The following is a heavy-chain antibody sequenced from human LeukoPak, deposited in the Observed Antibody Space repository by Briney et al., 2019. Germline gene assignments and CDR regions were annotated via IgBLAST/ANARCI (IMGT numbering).Heavy chain of an antibody. D-gene: IGHD6-19*01. Sequence: GGSLRPSCAASGFTVSSNYMSWVRKAPGKGLEWVSVIYSGGSTYYADSVKGRFTISRDNSKNTPYLQMNSLRAEDTAVYYCARVSGSRYSSGWYLFDYWGQGTLVTVSS. CDR1: GFTVSSNY. CDR2: IYSGGST. J-gene: IGHJ4*02. CDR3: ARVSGSRYSSGWYLFDY. V-gene: IGHV3-53*01.